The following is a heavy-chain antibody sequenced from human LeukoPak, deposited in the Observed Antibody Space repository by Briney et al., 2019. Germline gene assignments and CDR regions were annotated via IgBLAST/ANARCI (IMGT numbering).Heavy chain of an antibody. Sequence: PGGSLRLSCVASGFTFSTYTMNWIRQAPGKGLEWVSGSIGSGGSAFYADSVKGRFTISRDNSKNTLYLQMNSLRAEDTAVYYCAKRAAFWSGYYYYFDYWGQGTLVTVSS. CDR3: AKRAAFWSGYYYYFDY. V-gene: IGHV3-23*01. CDR1: GFTFSTYT. D-gene: IGHD3-3*01. CDR2: SIGSGGSA. J-gene: IGHJ4*02.